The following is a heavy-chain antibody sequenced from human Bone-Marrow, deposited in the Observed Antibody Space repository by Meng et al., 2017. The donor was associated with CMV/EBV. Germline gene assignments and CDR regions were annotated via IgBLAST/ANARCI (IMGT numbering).Heavy chain of an antibody. Sequence: GLGKPESTLALPGTRSGGSISSSSTYWGWCRQPLGKVLQWIGSIYYRGSTYYNPSLKSRVTISVDTSKNQFSLKLSSVTAADTAVYYCARDLTVTTFDYWGQGTLVTVSS. CDR3: ARDLTVTTFDY. V-gene: IGHV4-39*07. D-gene: IGHD4-11*01. CDR1: GGSISSSSTY. CDR2: IYYRGST. J-gene: IGHJ4*02.